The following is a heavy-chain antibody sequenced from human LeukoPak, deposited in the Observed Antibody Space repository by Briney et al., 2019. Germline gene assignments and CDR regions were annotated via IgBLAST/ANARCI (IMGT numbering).Heavy chain of an antibody. CDR3: ARLYCSSTSCYSQHYYYYGMDV. CDR1: GGTFSSYA. V-gene: IGHV1-69*13. J-gene: IGHJ6*04. Sequence: SVKVSCKASGGTFSSYAISWVRQAPGQGLEWMGGIIPIFGTANYAQTFQGRVTITADESTSTAYMELSSLRSEDTAVYYCARLYCSSTSCYSQHYYYYGMDVWGKGTTVTVSS. D-gene: IGHD2-2*02. CDR2: IIPIFGTA.